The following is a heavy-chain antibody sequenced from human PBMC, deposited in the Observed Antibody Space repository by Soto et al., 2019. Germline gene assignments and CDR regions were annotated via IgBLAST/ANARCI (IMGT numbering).Heavy chain of an antibody. CDR1: GFSFSSYA. J-gene: IGHJ4*02. V-gene: IGHV3-23*01. D-gene: IGHD1-26*01. CDR3: AKGASPYSGSSEGYFDF. CDR2: GTT. Sequence: EVQLLESGGGLVQPGGSLRLSCAASGFSFSSYAVSWVRQAPGKGLEWVSSGTTYYAASVKGRFTVSRDNSKNKLYLQMNSLRSEDTAVYFCAKGASPYSGSSEGYFDFWGQGTLVTVSS.